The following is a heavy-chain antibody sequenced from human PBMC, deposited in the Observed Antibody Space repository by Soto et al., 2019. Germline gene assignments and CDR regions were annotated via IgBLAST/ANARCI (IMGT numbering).Heavy chain of an antibody. Sequence: EVQLVESGGGLVQPGGSLRLSCAASGFTFSSSWMHWVRQAPGKGLVWVSRINSDGSSTNYADSVKGRFTISRDNAENTLYLQMNSLRAEDTAVYYCARMKNTVTTEVDYWGQGTLVTVSS. V-gene: IGHV3-74*01. CDR1: GFTFSSSW. J-gene: IGHJ4*02. CDR2: INSDGSST. CDR3: ARMKNTVTTEVDY. D-gene: IGHD4-17*01.